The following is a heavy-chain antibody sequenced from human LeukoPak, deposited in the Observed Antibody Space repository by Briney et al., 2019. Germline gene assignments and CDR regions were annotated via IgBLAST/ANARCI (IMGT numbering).Heavy chain of an antibody. D-gene: IGHD1-26*01. J-gene: IGHJ4*02. Sequence: GGSLRLSCAASGFTFSSSAMSWVRQVPGKGLEWVSGISASGGSTNYADSVRGRFTISRDNAKNTLYLQMNSLRAEDTAVYYCAREVSGSYEFDYWGQGTLVTVSS. CDR3: AREVSGSYEFDY. CDR2: ISASGGST. V-gene: IGHV3-23*01. CDR1: GFTFSSSA.